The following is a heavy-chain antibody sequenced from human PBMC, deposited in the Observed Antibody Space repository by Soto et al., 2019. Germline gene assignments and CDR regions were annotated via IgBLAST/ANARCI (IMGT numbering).Heavy chain of an antibody. V-gene: IGHV1-69*12. CDR3: ARNGNETDGDSYGYPLDY. J-gene: IGHJ4*02. D-gene: IGHD5-18*01. Sequence: QVQLVQSGAEVTKPGSSVKVSCKASGGTFSSYAISWVRQAPGQGLEWMGGIIPIFGTANYAQKFQGRVTITADESTSTAYMELRSLRSEDTAVYYCARNGNETDGDSYGYPLDYWGQGTLVTFAS. CDR1: GGTFSSYA. CDR2: IIPIFGTA.